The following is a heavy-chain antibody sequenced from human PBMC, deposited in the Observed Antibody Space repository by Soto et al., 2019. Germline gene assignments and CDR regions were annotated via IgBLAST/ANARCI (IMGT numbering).Heavy chain of an antibody. CDR1: GYTFTSYY. CDR2: ITPSGGST. V-gene: IGHV1-46*01. D-gene: IGHD2-2*01. Sequence: ASVKVSCKASGYTFTSYYMHWVRQAPGQGLEWMGIITPSGGSTSYAQKFQGRVTITTDKSTSTAYMELSSLRSEDTAVYYCAIEYSSTPPYYPIGYWGQGTMVTVSS. J-gene: IGHJ4*01. CDR3: AIEYSSTPPYYPIGY.